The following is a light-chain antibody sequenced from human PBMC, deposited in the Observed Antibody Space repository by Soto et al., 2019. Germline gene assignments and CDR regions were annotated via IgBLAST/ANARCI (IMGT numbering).Light chain of an antibody. Sequence: DIQMTQSPSSLSASIGDRVTITCRASQSISNYLNWYQQKPGKTPNLLIYAASSLQSGVPSRFSGSGSGTDCTLTISSLQPEDFATYYCQQSDSTLGLTFGGGTKVEIK. CDR2: AAS. CDR1: QSISNY. J-gene: IGKJ4*01. CDR3: QQSDSTLGLT. V-gene: IGKV1-39*01.